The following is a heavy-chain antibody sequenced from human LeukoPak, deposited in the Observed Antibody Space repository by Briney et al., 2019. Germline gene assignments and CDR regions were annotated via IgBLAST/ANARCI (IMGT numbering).Heavy chain of an antibody. Sequence: GASVKVSCKASGYTFTSYAMNWVRQAPGQGLEWMGWINTNTGNPTYAQGFTGRFVFSLDTSVSTAYLQISSLKAEDTAAYYCARETLITMVRGAPDYWGQGTLVTVSS. D-gene: IGHD3-10*01. V-gene: IGHV7-4-1*02. J-gene: IGHJ4*02. CDR3: ARETLITMVRGAPDY. CDR2: INTNTGNP. CDR1: GYTFTSYA.